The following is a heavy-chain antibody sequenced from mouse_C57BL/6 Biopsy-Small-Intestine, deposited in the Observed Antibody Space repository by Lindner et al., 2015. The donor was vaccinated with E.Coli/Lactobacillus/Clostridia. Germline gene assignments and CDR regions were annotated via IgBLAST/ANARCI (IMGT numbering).Heavy chain of an antibody. V-gene: IGHV1-81*01. D-gene: IGHD2-1*01. J-gene: IGHJ3*01. CDR2: IILMSGTT. CDR3: ASPVYYYDVWRGYSPFDY. CDR1: GGTFNNYD. Sequence: SVKVSCKASGGTFNNYDISWVRQAPGQGPEWMGGIILMSGTTNYAQRFQGRVTITADKSTTTVYMELSSLKSEDTAVYYCASPVYYYDVWRGYSPFDYWGQGTLVTVS.